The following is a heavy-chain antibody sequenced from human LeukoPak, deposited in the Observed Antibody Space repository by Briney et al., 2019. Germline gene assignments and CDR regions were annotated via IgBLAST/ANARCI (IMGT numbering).Heavy chain of an antibody. CDR3: ARDGRSSSWPYYFDY. CDR2: ISTYNGNT. CDR1: GYTFTSFG. J-gene: IGHJ4*02. D-gene: IGHD6-13*01. V-gene: IGHV1-18*01. Sequence: ASVKASCKASGYTFTSFGITWVRWAPGQGLEWMGWISTYNGNTNYAQKLQGRVTMTTDTSTSTAYMELRSLRSDDTAVYYCARDGRSSSWPYYFDYWGQGTLVTVSS.